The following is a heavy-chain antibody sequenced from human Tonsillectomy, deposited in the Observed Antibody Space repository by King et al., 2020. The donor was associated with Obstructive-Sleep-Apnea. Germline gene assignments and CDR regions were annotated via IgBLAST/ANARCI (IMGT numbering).Heavy chain of an antibody. J-gene: IGHJ6*02. CDR2: IGPSGDT. CDR3: ARAVSSTWDYYYGMDV. V-gene: IGHV3-13*01. Sequence: VQLVESGGGLVQPGGSLRLSCAASGFTFSNYGMHWVRQATGKGLEWVSAIGPSGDTYYPGSVKGRFTISRENAKNSLYLQMNSLRAGDTAVYYCARAVSSTWDYYYGMDVWGQGTTVTVSS. D-gene: IGHD6-13*01. CDR1: GFTFSNYG.